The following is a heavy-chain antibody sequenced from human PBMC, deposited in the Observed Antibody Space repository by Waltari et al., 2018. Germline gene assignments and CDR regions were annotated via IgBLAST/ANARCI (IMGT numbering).Heavy chain of an antibody. J-gene: IGHJ6*02. CDR3: SRSLDA. Sequence: EEQLLESGGGLVQPGGSLRLSCATSGFSFSNSWMDWVRQAPGKGLEWVANIAPDGSEKYSVDSVKDRFTVSRDNAKNSLYLQMNNLRAEDTAVYYCSRSLDAWGQGTTITVSS. CDR1: GFSFSNSW. CDR2: IAPDGSEK. V-gene: IGHV3-7*01.